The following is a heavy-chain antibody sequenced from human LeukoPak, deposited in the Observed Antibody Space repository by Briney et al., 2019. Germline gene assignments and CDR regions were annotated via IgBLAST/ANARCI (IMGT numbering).Heavy chain of an antibody. J-gene: IGHJ4*02. CDR1: GYTFTSYD. V-gene: IGHV1-8*01. CDR2: MNPNSGNT. D-gene: IGHD1-7*01. CDR3: ARGVGGYNWNYVFY. Sequence: GASVKVSCKASGYTFTSYDTNWVRQATGQGLEWMGWMNPNSGNTGYAQKFQGRVTMTRNTSISTAYMELSSLRSEDTAVYYCARGVGGYNWNYVFYWGQGTLVTVSS.